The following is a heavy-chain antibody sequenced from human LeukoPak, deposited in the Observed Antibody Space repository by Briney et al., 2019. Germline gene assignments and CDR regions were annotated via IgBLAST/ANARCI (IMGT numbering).Heavy chain of an antibody. CDR3: ATQLWVLRYFDWLPYYFDY. V-gene: IGHV3-23*01. CDR2: ISGSGGST. D-gene: IGHD3-9*01. Sequence: PGGSLRLSCAASGFTFSSYAMSWVRQAPGKGLEWVSAISGSGGSTYYADSVKGRFTISRDNSKNTPYLQMNSLRAEDTAVYYCATQLWVLRYFDWLPYYFDYWGQGTLVTVTS. CDR1: GFTFSSYA. J-gene: IGHJ4*02.